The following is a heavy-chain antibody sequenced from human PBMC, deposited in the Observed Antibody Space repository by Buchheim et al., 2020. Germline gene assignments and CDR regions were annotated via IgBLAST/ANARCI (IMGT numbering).Heavy chain of an antibody. V-gene: IGHV4-31*03. Sequence: QVQLQESGPGLVKPSETLSLTCTVSGGSISGYYWSWIRQHPGKGLEWIGYIYYSGSTYYNPSLKSRVTISVDTSKNQFSLKLSSVTAADTAVYYCARGGGDYDFWSVGANWFDPWGQGTL. J-gene: IGHJ5*02. CDR3: ARGGGDYDFWSVGANWFDP. CDR1: GGSISGYY. D-gene: IGHD3-3*01. CDR2: IYYSGST.